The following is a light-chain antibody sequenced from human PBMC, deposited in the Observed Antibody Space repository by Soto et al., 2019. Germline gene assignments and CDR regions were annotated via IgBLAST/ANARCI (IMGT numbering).Light chain of an antibody. J-gene: IGLJ1*01. V-gene: IGLV2-14*01. Sequence: QSVLTQPASVSGSPGQSITISCTGTSSDVGGYNYVSWYQQHPVKAPKLMIYDVTNRPSGVSDRFSGSKSGNTASLTISGLQAEDEADYYCSSYTSSSTPYVFVTGNKVTVL. CDR3: SSYTSSSTPYV. CDR2: DVT. CDR1: SSDVGGYNY.